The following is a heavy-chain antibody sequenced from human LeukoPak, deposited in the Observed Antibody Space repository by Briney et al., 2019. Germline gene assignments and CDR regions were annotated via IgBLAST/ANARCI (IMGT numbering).Heavy chain of an antibody. CDR3: ATGEYSSSWYRPYYFDY. CDR1: GGSISSYY. J-gene: IGHJ4*02. CDR2: IYYSGST. Sequence: SETLSLTCTVSGGSISSYYWSWIRQPPGQGLEWIGNIYYSGSTNYNPSLKSRVTISVDTSKNQFSLKLSSVTAADTAVYYCATGEYSSSWYRPYYFDYWGQGTLVTVSS. D-gene: IGHD6-13*01. V-gene: IGHV4-59*01.